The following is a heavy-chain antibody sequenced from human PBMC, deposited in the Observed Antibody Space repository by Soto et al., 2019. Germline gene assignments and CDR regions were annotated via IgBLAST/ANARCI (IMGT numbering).Heavy chain of an antibody. D-gene: IGHD3-10*01. CDR3: ARYYGGYSDY. CDR1: GGSISSYY. V-gene: IGHV4-59*08. Sequence: QVQLQESGPGLVKPSETLSLTCTDSGGSISSYYWSWIRQPPGKGLEWIGDIYYSGSTNYNPSLKSRVTISVDTSKNQFSLKLSSVTAADTAVYYCARYYGGYSDYWGQGTLVTVAS. CDR2: IYYSGST. J-gene: IGHJ4*02.